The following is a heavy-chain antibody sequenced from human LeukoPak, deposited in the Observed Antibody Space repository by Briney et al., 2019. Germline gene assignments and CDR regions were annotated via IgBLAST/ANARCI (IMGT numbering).Heavy chain of an antibody. V-gene: IGHV3-7*01. CDR2: IQKDGSQK. Sequence: PGRSLRLSCAASEFTFSNYGMSWVRQAPGKGLEWVASIQKDGSQKYYLESVKGRFTISRDNTKNSLYLHMSSLRADDTAVYFCATVAGYFDYWGQGTLVTVSS. CDR1: EFTFSNYG. CDR3: ATVAGYFDY. D-gene: IGHD2-21*01. J-gene: IGHJ4*02.